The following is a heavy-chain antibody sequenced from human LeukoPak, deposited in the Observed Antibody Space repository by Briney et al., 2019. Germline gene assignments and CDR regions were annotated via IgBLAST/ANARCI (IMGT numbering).Heavy chain of an antibody. J-gene: IGHJ3*01. CDR3: TIGTLSNWDDSLAV. CDR2: IKTKILGGTI. Sequence: GGSLRLSCTVSGFSFSNAWMTWVRQAPGKGLEWVGRIKTKILGGTIDYAAPVKGRFTISRDDSKDTLYLQMNMLTTEDTAVYYCTIGTLSNWDDSLAVWGQGTMVTVSS. D-gene: IGHD7-27*01. CDR1: GFSFSNAW. V-gene: IGHV3-15*01.